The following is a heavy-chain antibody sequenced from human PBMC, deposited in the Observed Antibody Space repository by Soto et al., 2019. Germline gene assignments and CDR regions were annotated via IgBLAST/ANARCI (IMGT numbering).Heavy chain of an antibody. J-gene: IGHJ4*02. Sequence: SETLSLTCTVSDGSIRGHYWSWIRQPPGKGLEWIGYFHYSGISNYNSSLKSRVTMSLDTSKNQFSLKLSSVSAADTAIYYCARGASNWQYFDYWGQGALVIVSS. V-gene: IGHV4-59*11. CDR1: DGSIRGHY. D-gene: IGHD4-4*01. CDR2: FHYSGIS. CDR3: ARGASNWQYFDY.